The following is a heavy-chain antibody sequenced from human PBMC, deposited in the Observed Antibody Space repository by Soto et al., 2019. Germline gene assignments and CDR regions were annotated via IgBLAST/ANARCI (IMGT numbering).Heavy chain of an antibody. CDR1: GGSFSGYY. J-gene: IGHJ5*02. CDR3: ARYIAVDNYNWFDP. Sequence: SETLSLTCAVYGGSFSGYYWSWIRQPPGKGLEWIGEINHSGSTNYNPSLKSRVTISVDTSKNQFSLKLSSVTAADTAVYYCARYIAVDNYNWFDPWGQGTLVTVSS. V-gene: IGHV4-34*01. D-gene: IGHD6-19*01. CDR2: INHSGST.